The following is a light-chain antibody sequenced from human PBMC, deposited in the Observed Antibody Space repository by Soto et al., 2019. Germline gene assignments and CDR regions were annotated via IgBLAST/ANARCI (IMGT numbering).Light chain of an antibody. CDR3: QQYNIWSSIT. CDR2: GAS. Sequence: EIVMTQSPATLSVSPGERATLSCRASQSISSKVGWYQQKPGQAPRLLIYGASTRATGVPPRFSGSGSGTEFHSNFRRLAAGGFAGFYCQQYNIWSSITFGQGTRLEIK. J-gene: IGKJ5*01. V-gene: IGKV3-15*01. CDR1: QSISSK.